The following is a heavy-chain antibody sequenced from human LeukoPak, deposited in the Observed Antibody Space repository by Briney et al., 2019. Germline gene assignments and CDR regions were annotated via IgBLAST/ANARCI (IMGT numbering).Heavy chain of an antibody. CDR2: IKQDGSEK. CDR3: ARTVVVAAYYFDY. D-gene: IGHD2-15*01. CDR1: GFTCSSYW. Sequence: GGSLRRSCAASGFTCSSYWRSWVRQAPGKGLEWVANIKQDGSEKYYVDSVKGRFTISRDNATNSLYLQMNSLRAEDTAVYYCARTVVVAAYYFDYWGQGTLVTVSS. J-gene: IGHJ4*02. V-gene: IGHV3-7*01.